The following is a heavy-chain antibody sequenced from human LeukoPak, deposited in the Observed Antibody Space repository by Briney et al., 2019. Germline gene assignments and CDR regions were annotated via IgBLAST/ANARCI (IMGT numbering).Heavy chain of an antibody. V-gene: IGHV1-8*01. CDR2: MNPNSGNT. CDR1: GYTFTSYD. CDR3: ARGLRYSYGYLLPHYYYYGMDV. D-gene: IGHD5-18*01. Sequence: ASVEVSCKASGYTFTSYDINWVRQATGQGLEWMGWMNPNSGNTGYAQKFQGRVTMTRNTSISTAYMELSSLRSEDTAVYYCARGLRYSYGYLLPHYYYYGMDVWGQGTTVTVSS. J-gene: IGHJ6*02.